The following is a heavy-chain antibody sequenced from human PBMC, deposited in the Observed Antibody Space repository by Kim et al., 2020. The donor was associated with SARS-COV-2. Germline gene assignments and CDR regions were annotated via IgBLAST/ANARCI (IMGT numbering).Heavy chain of an antibody. V-gene: IGHV5-51*01. Sequence: GESLKISCKGSGYSFTSYWIGWVRQMPGKGLEWMGIIYPGDSDTRYSPSFQGQVTISADKSISTAYLQWSSLKASDTAMYYCARLLSPRSYTESTGGRLGQTILWDYFDYWGQGTLVTVSS. CDR3: ARLLSPRSYTESTGGRLGQTILWDYFDY. CDR2: IYPGDSDT. CDR1: GYSFTSYW. J-gene: IGHJ4*02. D-gene: IGHD3-10*01.